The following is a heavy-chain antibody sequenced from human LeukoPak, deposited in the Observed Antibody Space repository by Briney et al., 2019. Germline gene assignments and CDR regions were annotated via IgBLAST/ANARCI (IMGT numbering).Heavy chain of an antibody. J-gene: IGHJ6*03. CDR2: INHSGST. D-gene: IGHD2-21*02. V-gene: IGHV4-34*01. CDR1: GGSFSGYY. Sequence: PSETLSLTCAVYGGSFSGYYWSWIRQPPGKGLEWIGEINHSGSTNYNPSLKSRVTISVDTSKNQFSLKLSSVTAADTAVYYCARGPDCGADCYPGYMDVWGNGTTVTVSS. CDR3: ARGPDCGADCYPGYMDV.